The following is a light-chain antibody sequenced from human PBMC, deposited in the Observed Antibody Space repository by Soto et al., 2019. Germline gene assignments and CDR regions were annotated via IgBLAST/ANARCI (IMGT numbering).Light chain of an antibody. CDR1: QSVSAN. Sequence: EMVMTQSPATLSVSPGESATLSCRASQSVSANLAWYQQKPGQAPRLLIYGASTRATGIPDRFSGSGFGTEFALTISSLQSEDFAVFYCQQYNNRPWTFGQGTKVDIK. CDR3: QQYNNRPWT. V-gene: IGKV3-15*01. J-gene: IGKJ1*01. CDR2: GAS.